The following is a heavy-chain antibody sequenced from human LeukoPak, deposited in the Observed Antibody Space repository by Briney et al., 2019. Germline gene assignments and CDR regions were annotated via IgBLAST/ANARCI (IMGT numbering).Heavy chain of an antibody. J-gene: IGHJ4*02. CDR2: VSGSGGST. CDR3: AKERVVVVSGGTFDN. CDR1: GFTFSTCA. Sequence: GGSLRLSCAASGFTFSTCAMSWVRQAPGKGLEWVSTVSGSGGSTYYADSVKGRFTISRDNSKNTVNLQMNSLRVEDTAVYYCAKERVVVVSGGTFDNWGQGTLVTVSS. V-gene: IGHV3-23*01. D-gene: IGHD2-2*01.